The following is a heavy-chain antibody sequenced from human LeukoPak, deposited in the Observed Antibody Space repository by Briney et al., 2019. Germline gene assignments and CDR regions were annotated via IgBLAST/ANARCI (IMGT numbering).Heavy chain of an antibody. Sequence: ASVKVSCKASGYTFTSYDINWVRQATGQGLEWMGWMNPNTGNTGYAQKLQGRVTMTTDTSTSTAYMELRSLRSDDTAVYYCARGVEADKGFDPWGQGTLVTVSS. V-gene: IGHV1-8*02. CDR2: MNPNTGNT. J-gene: IGHJ5*02. CDR3: ARGVEADKGFDP. D-gene: IGHD3-22*01. CDR1: GYTFTSYD.